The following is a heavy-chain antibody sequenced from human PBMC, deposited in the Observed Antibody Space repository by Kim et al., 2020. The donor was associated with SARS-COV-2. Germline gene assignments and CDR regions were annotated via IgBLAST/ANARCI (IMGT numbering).Heavy chain of an antibody. J-gene: IGHJ6*02. V-gene: IGHV4-39*01. CDR3: ASTYYYDSSVSPPHMDV. Sequence: SETLSLTCTVSGGSISSSSYYWGWIRQPPGKGLEWIGSIYYSGSTYYNPSLKSRVTISVDTSKNQFSLKLSSVTAADTAVYYCASTYYYDSSVSPPHMDVWGQGTTVTVSS. D-gene: IGHD3-22*01. CDR1: GGSISSSSYY. CDR2: IYYSGST.